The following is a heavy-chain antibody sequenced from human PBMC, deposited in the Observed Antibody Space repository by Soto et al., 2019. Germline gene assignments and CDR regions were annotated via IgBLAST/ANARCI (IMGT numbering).Heavy chain of an antibody. V-gene: IGHV4-59*08. CDR3: ARNYGPGYTFDY. CDR1: GGSIRSYY. D-gene: IGHD3-10*01. CDR2: IYYSGST. J-gene: IGHJ4*02. Sequence: SETLCLTCTVSGGSIRSYYLSWIRQPPGKGLEWIGYIYYSGSTNYNPSLKSRVTISVDTSKNQFSLKLSSVTAADTAVYYCARNYGPGYTFDYWGQGTLVTVSS.